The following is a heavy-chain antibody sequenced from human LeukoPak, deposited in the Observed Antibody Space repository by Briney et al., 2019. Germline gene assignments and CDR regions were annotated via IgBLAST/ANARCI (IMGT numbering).Heavy chain of an antibody. D-gene: IGHD6-13*01. Sequence: GGSLRLSCAASGFTFCSYAMSWVRQAPGKGLEWVSAISGSGGSTYYADSVKGRFTISRDNSKNTLYLQMNSLRAEDTAVYYCAKDRIAAAGINWFDPWGQGTLVTVSS. CDR3: AKDRIAAAGINWFDP. CDR1: GFTFCSYA. CDR2: ISGSGGST. V-gene: IGHV3-23*01. J-gene: IGHJ5*02.